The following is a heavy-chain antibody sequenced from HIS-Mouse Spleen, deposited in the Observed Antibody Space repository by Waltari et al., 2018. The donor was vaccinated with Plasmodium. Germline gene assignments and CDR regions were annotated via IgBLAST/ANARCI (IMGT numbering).Heavy chain of an antibody. CDR1: GFTFSSYW. CDR2: IKQDGSEK. CDR3: ARDRRGYWYFDL. V-gene: IGHV3-7*01. J-gene: IGHJ2*01. Sequence: EVQLVESGGGLVQPGGSLRLSCAASGFTFSSYWMSWVRKAPGKGLEWVANIKQDGSEKYYVDSLKGRFTISRDNAKNSLYLQMNSLRAEDTAVYYCARDRRGYWYFDLWGRGTLVTVSS. D-gene: IGHD5-12*01.